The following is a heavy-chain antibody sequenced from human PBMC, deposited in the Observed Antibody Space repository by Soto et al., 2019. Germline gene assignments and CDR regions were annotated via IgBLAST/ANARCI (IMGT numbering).Heavy chain of an antibody. CDR2: IYYSGST. V-gene: IGHV4-39*01. CDR1: GGSISSSTYY. CDR3: AGTTDY. D-gene: IGHD1-26*01. Sequence: QLQLQESGPGLVKPSETLSLTCTVSGGSISSSTYYWGWIRQPPGKGLEWIGSIYYSGSTYYNPXLXRXXTISGDTSQNHCSLKLSSVTAGDTAVYYCAGTTDYWGQGTLVTVSS. J-gene: IGHJ4*02.